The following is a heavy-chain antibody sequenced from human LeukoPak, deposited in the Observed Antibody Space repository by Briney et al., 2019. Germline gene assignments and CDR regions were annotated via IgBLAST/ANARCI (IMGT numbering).Heavy chain of an antibody. CDR1: GYSFTGYW. CDR2: IYPGDSDT. V-gene: IGHV5-51*01. Sequence: GESLKISCKGSGYSFTGYWIGWVRQMPGKGLEWMGIIYPGDSDTRYSPSFQGQVTISADKSISTAYLQWSSLKASDTAMYYCARRGSEGYFDWLLYPWFDPWGQGTLVTVSS. CDR3: ARRGSEGYFDWLLYPWFDP. J-gene: IGHJ5*02. D-gene: IGHD3-9*01.